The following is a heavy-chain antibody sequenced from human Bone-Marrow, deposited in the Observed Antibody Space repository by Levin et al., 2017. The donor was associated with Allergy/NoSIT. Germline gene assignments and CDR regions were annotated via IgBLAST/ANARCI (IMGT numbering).Heavy chain of an antibody. D-gene: IGHD6-13*01. J-gene: IGHJ6*02. CDR2: IYYSGST. Sequence: SETLSLTCTVSGGSISSSSYYWGWIRQPPGKGLEWIGSIYYSGSTYYNPSLKSRVTISVDTSKNQFSLKLSSVTAADTAVYYCARASAGSHGSSSWYRQYYYHGMDVWGQGTTVTVSS. CDR3: ARASAGSHGSSSWYRQYYYHGMDV. V-gene: IGHV4-39*07. CDR1: GGSISSSSYY.